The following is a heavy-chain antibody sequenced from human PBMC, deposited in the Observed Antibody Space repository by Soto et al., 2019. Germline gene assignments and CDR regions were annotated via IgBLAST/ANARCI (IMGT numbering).Heavy chain of an antibody. CDR2: INPSGGST. D-gene: IGHD3-22*01. CDR3: ARSPYNSGYYYAIDY. Sequence: ASVKVSCKASGYTLIMYYIHWMRQAPGQGLEWMGLINPSGGSTTYAQKFQGRVTMTRDTSTSTVYMDLSSLRSEDSAVYYCARSPYNSGYYYAIDYWGQGTQVTVSS. J-gene: IGHJ4*02. V-gene: IGHV1-46*01. CDR1: GYTLIMYY.